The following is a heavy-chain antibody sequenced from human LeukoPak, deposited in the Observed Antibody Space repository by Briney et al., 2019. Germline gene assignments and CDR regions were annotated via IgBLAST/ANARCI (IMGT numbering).Heavy chain of an antibody. CDR3: ARDDSGYSVESGD. CDR2: INPNSGGT. J-gene: IGHJ4*02. Sequence: ASVKVSCKASGYTFTGYYMHWVRQAPGQGLEWMGWINPNSGGTNYAQKFQGRVTMTRNTSISTAYMELSSLRSEDTAVYYCARDDSGYSVESGDWGQGTLVTVSS. CDR1: GYTFTGYY. D-gene: IGHD5-12*01. V-gene: IGHV1-2*02.